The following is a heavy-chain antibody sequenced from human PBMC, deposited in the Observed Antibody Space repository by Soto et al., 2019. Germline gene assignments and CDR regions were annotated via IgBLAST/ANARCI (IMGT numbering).Heavy chain of an antibody. Sequence: PGGSLRLSCAASGFTFSAYVMSWVRQAPGQGLARVSSITSRGGGTYYADSVKGRFTVSRDNSKNTVYLQMNSRRDEDTAVYYCAKLTAAWGQGTLVTVSS. V-gene: IGHV3-23*01. J-gene: IGHJ4*02. D-gene: IGHD6-13*01. CDR3: AKLTAA. CDR2: ITSRGGGT. CDR1: GFTFSAYV.